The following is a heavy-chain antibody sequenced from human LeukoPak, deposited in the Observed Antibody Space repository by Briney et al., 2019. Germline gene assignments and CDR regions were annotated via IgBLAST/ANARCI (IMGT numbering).Heavy chain of an antibody. CDR1: GYTFTSYD. V-gene: IGHV1-8*03. J-gene: IGHJ6*03. CDR2: MNPNSGNT. CDR3: ARGAARLSYYYYMDV. D-gene: IGHD6-6*01. Sequence: GASVKVSCKASGYTFTSYDINWVRQAPGQGLEWMGWMNPNSGNTGYAQKFQGRVTITRNTSISTAYMELSSLRSEDTAVYYCARGAARLSYYYYMDVWGKGTTVTASS.